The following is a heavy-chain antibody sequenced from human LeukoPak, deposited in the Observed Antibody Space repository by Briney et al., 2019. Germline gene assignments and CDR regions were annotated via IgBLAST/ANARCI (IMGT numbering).Heavy chain of an antibody. J-gene: IGHJ5*02. D-gene: IGHD6-25*01. CDR3: VRRQALRGRHRAFDP. CDR1: GGTFSNYA. Sequence: SVKVSCKASGGTFSNYAVSWVRQAPGQGLEWLGGIIPMFGSAKYAQQFQDRVTITTDEATTTAYMELISLRSDDKAVYFCVRRQALRGRHRAFDPWGQGTLVTVTS. CDR2: IIPMFGSA. V-gene: IGHV1-69*05.